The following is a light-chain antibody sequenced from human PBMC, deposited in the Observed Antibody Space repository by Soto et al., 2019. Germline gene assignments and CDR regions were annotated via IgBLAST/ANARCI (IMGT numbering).Light chain of an antibody. V-gene: IGLV7-46*01. Sequence: AVVTQEPSLTVSPGGTVTLTCASTTGAVTSGHYPYWFQQKPGQAPRTLIYDTNNKHSWTPARFSGSLLGGNAALTLSGAQPADEAEYYCLLTYGDVRVFGGGTKLTVL. CDR1: TGAVTSGHY. CDR2: DTN. J-gene: IGLJ2*01. CDR3: LLTYGDVRV.